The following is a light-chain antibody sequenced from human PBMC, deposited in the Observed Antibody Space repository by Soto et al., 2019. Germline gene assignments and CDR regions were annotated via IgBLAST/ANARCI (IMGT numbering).Light chain of an antibody. V-gene: IGLV2-14*01. Sequence: QSVLAQPSSVSGSPGQSITISCTGTSTDVGGYNYVSWYQHHPGKGPKLIIYEVNKRPSGVSDRFSGSKSGNKASLTISNLEAEDESDYYCGSYTSTDTPFVFGTGTKVTVL. CDR1: STDVGGYNY. CDR3: GSYTSTDTPFV. J-gene: IGLJ1*01. CDR2: EVN.